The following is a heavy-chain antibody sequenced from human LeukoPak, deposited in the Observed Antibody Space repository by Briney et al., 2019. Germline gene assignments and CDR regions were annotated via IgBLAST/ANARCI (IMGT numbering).Heavy chain of an antibody. CDR3: ARDGFVGAADY. CDR2: INQDGSEK. V-gene: IGHV3-7*01. CDR1: ELTFSGDW. J-gene: IGHJ4*02. D-gene: IGHD6-13*01. Sequence: GRSLRLSCAASELTFSGDWMNGVRQAPGKGPEWVANINQDGSEKHYVDSVKGRFTISRDNAKNSLFLQMNSLRVEDTAVFYCARDGFVGAADYWGQGTLVTVSS.